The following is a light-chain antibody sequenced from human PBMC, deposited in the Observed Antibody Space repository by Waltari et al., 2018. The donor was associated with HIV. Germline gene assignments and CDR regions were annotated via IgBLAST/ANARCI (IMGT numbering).Light chain of an antibody. CDR1: ISNIGSNT. CDR3: ATWDDSLNGSV. CDR2: STN. J-gene: IGLJ3*02. Sequence: SVLTQPPSASGTPGQRVTISCSGSISNIGSNTVNWYQHLPGTAPKLLIYSTNQRPSGVPDRFSGSKSGTSASLAISGIQSDDEADYYCATWDDSLNGSVFGGGTKLTVL. V-gene: IGLV1-44*01.